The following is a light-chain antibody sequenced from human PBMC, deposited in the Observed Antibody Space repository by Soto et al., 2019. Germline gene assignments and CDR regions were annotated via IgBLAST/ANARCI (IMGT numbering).Light chain of an antibody. V-gene: IGLV2-14*01. CDR1: SSDVGGYNY. CDR2: DVS. Sequence: QSVLTQPASVSGSPGQSITISCTGTSSDVGGYNYVSWYQQHPGKAPKFMIYDVSNRPSGVSNRFSGSKSGNTASLTISGLQAEDEADYYCSSYSGGSTPVVFGGGTQLTVL. J-gene: IGLJ3*02. CDR3: SSYSGGSTPVV.